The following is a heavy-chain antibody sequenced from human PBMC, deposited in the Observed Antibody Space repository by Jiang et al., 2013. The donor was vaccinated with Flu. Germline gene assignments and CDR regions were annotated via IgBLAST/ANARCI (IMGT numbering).Heavy chain of an antibody. D-gene: IGHD3-3*02. CDR1: EFPLSAAW. CDR3: VIGAGISDVDY. J-gene: IGHJ4*01. Sequence: VQLLESGGDLVKPGGSLRLSCAVSEFPLSAAWMTWVRQAPGKGLEWVGLIKTKSQGETVDYAAPVKGRFTISRDDSKNMVYLQMSSLRTDDTAVYFCVIGAGISDVDY. CDR2: IKTKSQGETV. V-gene: IGHV3-15*01.